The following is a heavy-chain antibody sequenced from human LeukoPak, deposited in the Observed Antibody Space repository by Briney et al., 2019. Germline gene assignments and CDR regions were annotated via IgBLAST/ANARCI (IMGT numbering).Heavy chain of an antibody. CDR1: GGSFSGYY. D-gene: IGHD2-15*01. CDR3: ARRVVVVAATERCDWFDP. V-gene: IGHV4-34*01. CDR2: INHSGST. J-gene: IGHJ5*02. Sequence: SETLSLTCAVYGGSFSGYYWSWIRQPPGKGLEWIGEINHSGSTNYNPSPKSRVTISVDTSKNQFSLKLSSVTAADTAVYYCARRVVVVAATERCDWFDPWGQGTLVTVSS.